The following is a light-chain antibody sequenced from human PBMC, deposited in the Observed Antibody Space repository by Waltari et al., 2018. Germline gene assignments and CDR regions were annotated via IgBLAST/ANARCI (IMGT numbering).Light chain of an antibody. V-gene: IGKV3-15*01. CDR3: QQYNNWPPWT. J-gene: IGKJ1*01. CDR1: QTVSSN. Sequence: RATQTVSSNLAWYQQKPARAPRHLIFGASTRATGIPARFSGSGSGTEFTLTISSLQSEDFAVYYCQQYNNWPPWTFGQGTKVEIK. CDR2: GAS.